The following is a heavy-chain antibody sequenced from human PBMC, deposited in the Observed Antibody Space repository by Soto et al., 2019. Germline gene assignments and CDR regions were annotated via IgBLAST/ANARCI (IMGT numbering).Heavy chain of an antibody. CDR2: IKQDGSEK. D-gene: IGHD2-15*01. CDR1: GFTFSSYW. J-gene: IGHJ3*02. V-gene: IGHV3-7*01. CDR3: ARVFVVAATWADAFDI. Sequence: GGSLRLSCAASGFTFSSYWMSWVRQAPGKGLEWVANIKQDGSEKYYVDSVKGRFTISRDNAKNSLYLQMNSLRAEDTAVYYCARVFVVAATWADAFDIWGQGTMVTVSS.